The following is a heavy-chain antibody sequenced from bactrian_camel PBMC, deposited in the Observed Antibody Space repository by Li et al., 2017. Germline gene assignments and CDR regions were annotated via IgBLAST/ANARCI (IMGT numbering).Heavy chain of an antibody. Sequence: HVQLVESGGGSVQAGGSLRLSCAVSGVTSVNFGMGWFRQAPGKQREGVAAIDGDGETFYGEAFKGRFTISKDRATNTLNLQMNSPKPEDTGMYYCAAPVMFGDCPSRDSAHWGQGTQVTV. CDR1: GVTSVNFG. CDR3: AAPVMFGDCPSRDSAH. J-gene: IGHJ4*01. V-gene: IGHV3S55*01. CDR2: IDGDGET. D-gene: IGHD3*01.